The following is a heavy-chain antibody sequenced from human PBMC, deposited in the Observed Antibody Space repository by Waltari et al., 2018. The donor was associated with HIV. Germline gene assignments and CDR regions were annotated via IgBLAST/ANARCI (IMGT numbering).Heavy chain of an antibody. J-gene: IGHJ4*02. D-gene: IGHD3-9*01. CDR1: GFTFSSYG. CDR3: AKDRQKIGYYDILTGYLDY. Sequence: QVQLVEAGGGVVQRRRSLSLSCAASGFTFSSYGMHWVSPAPGKGLEWVAVISYDGSNKYYADSVKGRFTISRDNSKNTLYLQMNSLRAEDTAVYYCAKDRQKIGYYDILTGYLDYWGQGTLVTVSS. CDR2: ISYDGSNK. V-gene: IGHV3-30*18.